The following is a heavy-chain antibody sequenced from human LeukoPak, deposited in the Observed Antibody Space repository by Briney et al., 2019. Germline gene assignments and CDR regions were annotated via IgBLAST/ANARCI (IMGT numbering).Heavy chain of an antibody. CDR1: GYTFTSYA. Sequence: ASVKVSCKASGYTFTSYAMNWVRQAPGQGLEWMGWINTNTGNPTYAQGFTGRFVFSLDTSVRTAYLQISSLKAEDTAVYYCARAPRGPQWFGELFPLNDAFDIWGQGTMVTVSS. D-gene: IGHD3-10*01. V-gene: IGHV7-4-1*02. J-gene: IGHJ3*02. CDR2: INTNTGNP. CDR3: ARAPRGPQWFGELFPLNDAFDI.